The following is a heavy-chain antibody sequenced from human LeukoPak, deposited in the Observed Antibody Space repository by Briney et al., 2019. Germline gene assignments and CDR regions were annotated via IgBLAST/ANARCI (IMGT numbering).Heavy chain of an antibody. V-gene: IGHV3-21*01. J-gene: IGHJ4*02. Sequence: GGSLRLSCAASGFTFSSYSMNWVRQAPGKGLEWVSSISSTGSHIYYADSVKGRFTISRDNAKNSLYLQMNSLRAEDTAVYYCARGGGYGGYDYSYYFDYWGQGTLVTVSS. CDR2: ISSTGSHI. CDR3: ARGGGYGGYDYSYYFDY. D-gene: IGHD5-12*01. CDR1: GFTFSSYS.